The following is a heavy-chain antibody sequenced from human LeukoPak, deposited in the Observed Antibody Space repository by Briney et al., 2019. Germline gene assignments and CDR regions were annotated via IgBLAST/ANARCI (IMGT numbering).Heavy chain of an antibody. Sequence: ASVKVSCKASGYTFTGYYMHWVRQAPGQGLEWMGWINPNSGGTNYAQKFQGGVTMTRDTSISTAYMELSRLRSDDTAVYYCARPRRRGYEGSYYFDYWGQGTLVTVSS. V-gene: IGHV1-2*02. D-gene: IGHD5-12*01. CDR3: ARPRRRGYEGSYYFDY. CDR2: INPNSGGT. CDR1: GYTFTGYY. J-gene: IGHJ4*02.